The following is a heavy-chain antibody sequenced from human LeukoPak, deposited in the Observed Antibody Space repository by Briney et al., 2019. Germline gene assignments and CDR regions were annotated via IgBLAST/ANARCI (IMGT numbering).Heavy chain of an antibody. J-gene: IGHJ5*02. CDR3: ARAILGYCSGGSCLGFDP. D-gene: IGHD2-15*01. Sequence: SSVKLSCKPSGGTFSSYAISWIPQAPGQGLEWMGGIIPIFGTANCAQKLQRRVTITADESTSTAYMELSSLRSEDTAVYCCARAILGYCSGGSCLGFDPWGQGTLVTVSS. CDR2: IIPIFGTA. V-gene: IGHV1-69*01. CDR1: GGTFSSYA.